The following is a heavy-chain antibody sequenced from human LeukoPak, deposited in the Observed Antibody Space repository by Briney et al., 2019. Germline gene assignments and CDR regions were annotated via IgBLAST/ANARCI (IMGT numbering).Heavy chain of an antibody. CDR2: IKQDGSEK. J-gene: IGHJ6*03. V-gene: IGHV3-7*01. CDR1: GFTFSSYW. Sequence: GGSLRLSCADSGFTFSSYWMSWVRQAPGKGLEWVANIKQDGSEKYYVDSVKGRFTISRGNAKNSLYLQMNRLRDEDTAVYYCARASGSSSWYVYYYYYMDVWGKGTTVTISS. D-gene: IGHD6-13*01. CDR3: ARASGSSSWYVYYYYYMDV.